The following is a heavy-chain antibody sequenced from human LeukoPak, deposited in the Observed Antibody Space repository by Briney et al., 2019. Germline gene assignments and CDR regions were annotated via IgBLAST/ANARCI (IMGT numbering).Heavy chain of an antibody. V-gene: IGHV1-69*13. CDR1: GGTFSSYA. CDR3: ARDRANCSSTSCYVRWVGWFDP. D-gene: IGHD2-2*01. J-gene: IGHJ5*02. CDR2: IIPIFGTA. Sequence: SVKVSRKASGGTFSSYAISWVRQAPGQGLEWMGGIIPIFGTANYAQKFQGRVTITADESTSTAYMELSSLRSEDTAVYYCARDRANCSSTSCYVRWVGWFDPWGQGTLVTVSS.